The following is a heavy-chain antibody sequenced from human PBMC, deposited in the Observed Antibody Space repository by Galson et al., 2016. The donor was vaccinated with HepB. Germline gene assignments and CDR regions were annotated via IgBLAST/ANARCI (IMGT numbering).Heavy chain of an antibody. D-gene: IGHD2-21*02. CDR3: ARGSTAVYSYSYSMDL. J-gene: IGHJ6*03. CDR1: GYIFTSYG. CDR2: MNPKSGTT. Sequence: SVKVSCKASGYIFTSYGINWVRQAPGQGLEWVGWMNPKSGTTGFAQKFQGRVTLTRSTALGTAYMELNSLTSEDTAIFCARGSTAVYSYSYSMDLWGQGTAVTVSS. V-gene: IGHV1-8*02.